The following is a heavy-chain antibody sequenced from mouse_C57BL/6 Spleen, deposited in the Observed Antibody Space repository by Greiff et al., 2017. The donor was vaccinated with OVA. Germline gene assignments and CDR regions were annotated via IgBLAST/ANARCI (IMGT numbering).Heavy chain of an antibody. V-gene: IGHV1-53*01. CDR3: ARGEITTVVAFDY. Sequence: QVQLQQPGTELVKPGASVKLSCKASGYTFTSYWMHWVKQRPGQGLEWIGNINPSNGGTNYNEKFKSKATLTVDKSSSTAYMQLSSLTSEDSAVYDCARGEITTVVAFDYWGQGTTLTVSS. J-gene: IGHJ2*01. CDR1: GYTFTSYW. D-gene: IGHD1-1*01. CDR2: INPSNGGT.